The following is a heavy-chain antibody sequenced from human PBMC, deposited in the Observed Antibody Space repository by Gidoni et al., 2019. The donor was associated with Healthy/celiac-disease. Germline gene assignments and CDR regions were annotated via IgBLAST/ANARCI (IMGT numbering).Heavy chain of an antibody. CDR2: ISSSSSYI. V-gene: IGHV3-21*01. Sequence: EVQLVESGGGLVKPGGSLRLSCAASGFTFSSYSMNWVRQAPGKGLEWVSSISSSSSYIYYADSVKGRFTISRDNAKNSLYLQMNSLRAEDTAVYYCASLYYYDSSGYYYGRDYWGQGTLVTVSS. D-gene: IGHD3-22*01. CDR1: GFTFSSYS. J-gene: IGHJ4*02. CDR3: ASLYYYDSSGYYYGRDY.